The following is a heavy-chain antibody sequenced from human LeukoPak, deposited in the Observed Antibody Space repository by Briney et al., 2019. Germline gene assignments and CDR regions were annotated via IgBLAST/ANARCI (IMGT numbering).Heavy chain of an antibody. J-gene: IGHJ3*02. D-gene: IGHD3-10*01. CDR3: ARGGEGDAFDI. Sequence: PSETLSLTCTVSGYSINSGYYWGWIRQPPGKGLKWIGSIYHSGSTYYNPSLKSRVTISVDTSKNQFSLKLSSVTAADTAVYYCARGGEGDAFDIWGQGTMVTVSS. CDR1: GYSINSGYY. V-gene: IGHV4-38-2*02. CDR2: IYHSGST.